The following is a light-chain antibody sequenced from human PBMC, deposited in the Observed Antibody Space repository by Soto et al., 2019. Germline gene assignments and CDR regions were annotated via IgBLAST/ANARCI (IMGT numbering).Light chain of an antibody. J-gene: IGLJ2*01. Sequence: QSALTQPASVSGSPGQSITISCTGTSSDVGGYNYVSWYQQHPGKAPKLMIYDVSNRPSGVSNRFSGSKSGNTASLTISGLRAEDEAEYYCSSYTSSSTLSVVFGGGTKLTVL. CDR3: SSYTSSSTLSVV. CDR1: SSDVGGYNY. CDR2: DVS. V-gene: IGLV2-14*01.